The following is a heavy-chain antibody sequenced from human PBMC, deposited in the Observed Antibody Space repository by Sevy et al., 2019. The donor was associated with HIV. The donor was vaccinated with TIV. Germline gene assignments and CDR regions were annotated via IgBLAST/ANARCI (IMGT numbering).Heavy chain of an antibody. V-gene: IGHV3-23*01. J-gene: IGHJ4*02. D-gene: IGHD3-22*01. CDR2: ISGSGYLT. Sequence: GGSLRLSCAASGFTFSSYAMSWVRQAPGKGLEWVSAISGSGYLTYYTDSVKGRFTISRDNSKNTLYLQMNSLRAEDTGVYYWGKGGGGYYYDSGGLFDYWGQGTLVTVSS. CDR3: GKGGGGYYYDSGGLFDY. CDR1: GFTFSSYA.